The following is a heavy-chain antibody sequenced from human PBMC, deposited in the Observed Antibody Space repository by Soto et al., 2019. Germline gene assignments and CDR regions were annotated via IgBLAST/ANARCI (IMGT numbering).Heavy chain of an antibody. CDR1: GDSISSTSHY. J-gene: IGHJ4*02. Sequence: PSETLSLTCTVSGDSISSTSHYWGWIRQTPGKGPEWIGSIYYSGSTYYNPSLKSRVTILVDRSKNQFSLKMSSVTAADTALYYCARFTVAGTGYFDYWGRGILVTVSS. D-gene: IGHD6-19*01. V-gene: IGHV4-39*01. CDR3: ARFTVAGTGYFDY. CDR2: IYYSGST.